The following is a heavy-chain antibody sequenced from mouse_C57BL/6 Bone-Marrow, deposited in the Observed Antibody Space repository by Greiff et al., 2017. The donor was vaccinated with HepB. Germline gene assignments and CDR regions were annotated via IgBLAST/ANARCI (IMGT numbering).Heavy chain of an antibody. CDR1: GYAFSSSW. D-gene: IGHD3-1*01. Sequence: VKLKESGPELVKPGASVKISCKASGYAFSSSWMNWVKQRPGKGLEWIGRIYPGDGDTNYNGKFKGKATLTADKSSSTAYMQLSSLTSEDSAVYFCARSRAYYAMDYWGQGTSVTVSS. V-gene: IGHV1-82*01. J-gene: IGHJ4*01. CDR3: ARSRAYYAMDY. CDR2: IYPGDGDT.